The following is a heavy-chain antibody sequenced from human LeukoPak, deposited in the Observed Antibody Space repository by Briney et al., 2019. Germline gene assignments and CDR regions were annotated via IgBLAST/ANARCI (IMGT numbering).Heavy chain of an antibody. J-gene: IGHJ4*02. CDR2: IRYNGNNQ. D-gene: IGHD1-26*01. CDR3: AKDSLRERIVGSTTRGVNDY. CDR1: GFTFNNYG. V-gene: IGHV3-30*02. Sequence: GGSLRLSCAASGFTFNNYGMHWVRQAPGKGLEWVAFIRYNGNNQYYADSVKGRFTVSRDNSKNTLYLQMNSLRGEDTAVYYCAKDSLRERIVGSTTRGVNDYWGQGTLVTVSS.